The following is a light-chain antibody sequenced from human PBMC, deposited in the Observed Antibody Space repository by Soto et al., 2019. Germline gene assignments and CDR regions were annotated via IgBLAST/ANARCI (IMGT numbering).Light chain of an antibody. CDR1: QDIGNY. V-gene: IGKV1-33*01. J-gene: IGKJ3*01. CDR3: QQYDVLPLS. CDR2: DAS. Sequence: DIQMTQSPSSLSASAGDRVTITCQASQDIGNYLNWYQQKPGKAPKLLISDASNLEVGVPLRFSGSGSGTHFTVTINSLQTEDIATYYCQQYDVLPLSFGPGTKVDIK.